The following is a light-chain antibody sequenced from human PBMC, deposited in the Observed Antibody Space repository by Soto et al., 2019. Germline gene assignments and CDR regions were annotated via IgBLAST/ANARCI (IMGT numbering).Light chain of an antibody. J-gene: IGKJ4*01. V-gene: IGKV3-11*01. CDR3: QQRYNWLT. CDR2: GVS. CDR1: QTVSSY. Sequence: IVLTQSPATLSLSPGERATLSCRARQTVSSYLPWYQHKPGQAPRLLIYGVSNRATGIPARFSGSGSGTDFTLTISSLEPEDSAVYDRQQRYNWLTFGGGTKVEIK.